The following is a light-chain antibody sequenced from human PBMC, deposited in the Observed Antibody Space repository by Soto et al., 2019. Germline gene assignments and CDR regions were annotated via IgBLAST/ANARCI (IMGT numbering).Light chain of an antibody. J-gene: IGKJ5*01. CDR3: HKYNSALLT. CDR1: QGIYNY. V-gene: IGKV1-27*01. Sequence: DIQMTQSPSSLSASVGDRVTITCRASQGIYNYLAWYQQKPGKAPKLLIYAASTLVAGVPSRFSGSGSGTDFTFTISSLQPEDVATYYCHKYNSALLTFSQGTRLEIK. CDR2: AAS.